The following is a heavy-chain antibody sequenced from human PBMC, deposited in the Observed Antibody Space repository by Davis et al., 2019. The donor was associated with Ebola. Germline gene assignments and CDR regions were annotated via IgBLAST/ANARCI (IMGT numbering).Heavy chain of an antibody. CDR2: IYPGDSDT. CDR3: ARDVQGYYDSSGYFDY. D-gene: IGHD3-22*01. CDR1: GYSFTSYW. J-gene: IGHJ4*02. Sequence: GESLKISCNGSGYSFTSYWIGWVRQMPGKGLEWMGIIYPGDSDTRYSPSFQGQVTISADKSISTAYLQWSSLKASDTAMYYCARDVQGYYDSSGYFDYWGQGTLVTVSS. V-gene: IGHV5-51*01.